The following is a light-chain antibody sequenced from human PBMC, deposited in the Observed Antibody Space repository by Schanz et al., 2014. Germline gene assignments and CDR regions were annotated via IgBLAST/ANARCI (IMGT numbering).Light chain of an antibody. CDR3: QQANSFPLT. V-gene: IGKV1-33*01. CDR2: DAS. J-gene: IGKJ4*01. CDR1: QIITTF. Sequence: DIQMTQSPSSLSASVGDRVSITCRTSQIITTFLNWYQQKPGKAPKVLIYDASNLETGVPSRFSGSGSGTDFTFTISSLQPEDFATYYCQQANSFPLTFGGGTKVEIK.